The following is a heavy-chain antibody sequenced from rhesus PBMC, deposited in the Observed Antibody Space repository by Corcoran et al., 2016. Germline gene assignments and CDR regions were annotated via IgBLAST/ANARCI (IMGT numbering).Heavy chain of an antibody. J-gene: IGHJ4*01. CDR3: ARVPLGDYYPGDY. Sequence: EVHMVESGGGSAKPGGSLRLSRAAPGAMFSGAYMDWVRPAPGKGLEWVSRINIGGDSTWYADSVKGRFTISRENANNTLYLQMNSLRAEGKAVYYRARVPLGDYYPGDYWGQGVLVTVSS. CDR2: INIGGDST. D-gene: IGHD3-34*01. V-gene: IGHV3-178*01. CDR1: GAMFSGAY.